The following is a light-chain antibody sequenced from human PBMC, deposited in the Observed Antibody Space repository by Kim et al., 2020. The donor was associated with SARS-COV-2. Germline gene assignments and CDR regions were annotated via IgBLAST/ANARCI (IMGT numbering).Light chain of an antibody. CDR2: KDS. J-gene: IGLJ2*01. CDR3: QSADSSGTYVV. Sequence: SYELTQPPSVSVSPGQTARITCSGDALPKQYAYWYQQKPGQAPVLVIYKDSERPSGIPERFSGSSSGTTVTLTISGGQAEDETDYYCQSADSSGTYVVFGGGTQMTVL. V-gene: IGLV3-25*03. CDR1: ALPKQY.